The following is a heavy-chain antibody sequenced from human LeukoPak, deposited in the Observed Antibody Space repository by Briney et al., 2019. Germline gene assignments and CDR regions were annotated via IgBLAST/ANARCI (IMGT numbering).Heavy chain of an antibody. V-gene: IGHV1-8*02. CDR1: GYTFTGYY. D-gene: IGHD6-13*01. CDR2: MNPNSGNT. J-gene: IGHJ5*02. CDR3: ALGRVWFDP. Sequence: ASVKVSCKASGYTFTGYYMHWVRQATGQGLEWMGWMNPNSGNTGYAQKFQGRVTMTRNTSISTAYMELSSLRSEDTAVYYCALGRVWFDPWGQGTLVTVSS.